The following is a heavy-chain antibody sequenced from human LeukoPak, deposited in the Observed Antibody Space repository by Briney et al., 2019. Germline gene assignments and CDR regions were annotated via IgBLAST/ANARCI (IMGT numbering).Heavy chain of an antibody. D-gene: IGHD5-12*01. Sequence: GVLRLSCAASGFTFSSYAMSWVRQAPGKGLEWVSAISGSGGSTYYADSVKGRFTISRDNSKNTLYPQMNSLRAEDTAVYYCAKVKSVPVATEYCYYYYGMDVWGQGTTVTVSS. V-gene: IGHV3-23*01. CDR3: AKVKSVPVATEYCYYYYGMDV. CDR2: ISGSGGST. CDR1: GFTFSSYA. J-gene: IGHJ6*02.